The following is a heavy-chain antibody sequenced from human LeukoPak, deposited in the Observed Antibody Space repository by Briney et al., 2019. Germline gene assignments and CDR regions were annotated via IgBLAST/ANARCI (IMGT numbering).Heavy chain of an antibody. CDR1: GYTFTTYG. V-gene: IGHV1-18*01. J-gene: IGHJ6*03. CDR2: ISAYNGNT. D-gene: IGHD3-22*01. Sequence: EASVKVSCKTSGYTFTTYGISWVRQAPGQGLEWMGWISAYNGNTKYAQKLQGRVTMTTDTSTSTAYMELRSLISDDSAVYYCAREITMNYMDVWGKGTTVTISS. CDR3: AREITMNYMDV.